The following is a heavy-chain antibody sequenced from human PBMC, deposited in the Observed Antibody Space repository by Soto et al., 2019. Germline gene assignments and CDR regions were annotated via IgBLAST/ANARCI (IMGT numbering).Heavy chain of an antibody. Sequence: SETLSLTCTVSGGSITSGGYYWSWIRPHPGMGLKCIGYIYSTGSTYYNPSLKSRVTISADTSKHQFTRKLSSVTAADTAVYYCARYRYDSSCYYLGHWGQGTLVTVSS. V-gene: IGHV4-31*03. D-gene: IGHD3-22*01. J-gene: IGHJ4*01. CDR3: ARYRYDSSCYYLGH. CDR2: IYSTGST. CDR1: GGSITSGGYY.